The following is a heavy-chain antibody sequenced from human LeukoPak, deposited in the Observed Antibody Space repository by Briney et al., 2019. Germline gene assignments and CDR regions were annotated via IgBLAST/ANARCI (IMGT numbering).Heavy chain of an antibody. CDR3: AKSRPVGVSWFDP. CDR1: GFTFSSYS. D-gene: IGHD3-16*01. J-gene: IGHJ5*02. V-gene: IGHV3-23*01. Sequence: GGSLRLSCAASGFTFSSYSMNWVRQAPGKGLEWVSAISGSGGSTYYADSVKGRFTISRDNSKNTLYLQMSSLRAEDTAVYYCAKSRPVGVSWFDPWGQGTLVTVSS. CDR2: ISGSGGST.